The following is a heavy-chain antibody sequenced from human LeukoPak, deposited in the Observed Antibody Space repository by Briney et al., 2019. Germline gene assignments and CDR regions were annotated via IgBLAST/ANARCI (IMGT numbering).Heavy chain of an antibody. CDR2: MSYRGST. V-gene: IGHV4-59*01. D-gene: IGHD3/OR15-3a*01. CDR1: GASISTYS. CDR3: ARSDSTDFKGFDP. J-gene: IGHJ5*02. Sequence: SETLSLTCTVSGASISTYSWNWIRQAPGRGLEWIGYMSYRGSTNFNPSLRGRGTMSLDTSKKQLSLELTSVTAEDTAVYYCARSDSTDFKGFDPWGQGTLVTVSS.